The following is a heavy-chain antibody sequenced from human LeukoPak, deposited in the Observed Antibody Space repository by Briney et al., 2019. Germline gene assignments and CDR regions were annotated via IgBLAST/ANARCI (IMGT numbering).Heavy chain of an antibody. CDR3: ARGAARSGLSYYYYYMDV. Sequence: ASVKVSCKASGGTFSSYAISWVRQAPGQGLEWMGGIIPIFGTANYAQKFQGRVTITTDESTSTAYMELSSLRSEDTAVYYCARGAARSGLSYYYYYMDVWGKGTTVTVSS. CDR1: GGTFSSYA. J-gene: IGHJ6*03. CDR2: IIPIFGTA. V-gene: IGHV1-69*05. D-gene: IGHD2-8*02.